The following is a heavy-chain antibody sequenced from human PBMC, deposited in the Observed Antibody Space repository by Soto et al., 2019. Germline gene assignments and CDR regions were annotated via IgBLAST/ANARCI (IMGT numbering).Heavy chain of an antibody. V-gene: IGHV3-23*01. CDR1: GFTLGKYT. CDR2: SYSSGGT. Sequence: GESLRLSCTASGFTLGKYTMGWVRRAPGKGLEWVAESYSSGGTEYADSVKGRFTISRDNSKNTLFLQMNSLGVDDTALYYCARDREPDGIWTFDSWGQGTLVTVSS. J-gene: IGHJ4*02. CDR3: ARDREPDGIWTFDS. D-gene: IGHD3-9*01.